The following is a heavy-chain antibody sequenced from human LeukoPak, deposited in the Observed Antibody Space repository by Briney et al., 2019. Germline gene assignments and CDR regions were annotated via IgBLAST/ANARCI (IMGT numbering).Heavy chain of an antibody. Sequence: SETLSLTCTVSGGSISSYYWSWIRQPPGNGLEWIGYIYYSGSTNYNPSLKSRVTISVDTSKNQFSLKLSSVTAADTAVYYCARDGHLRGDFDYWGQGTLVTVSS. CDR2: IYYSGST. CDR3: ARDGHLRGDFDY. CDR1: GGSISSYY. V-gene: IGHV4-59*01. J-gene: IGHJ4*02. D-gene: IGHD5-12*01.